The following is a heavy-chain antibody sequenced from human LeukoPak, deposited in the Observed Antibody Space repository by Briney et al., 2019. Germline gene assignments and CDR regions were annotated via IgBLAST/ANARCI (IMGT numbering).Heavy chain of an antibody. CDR1: GGSFSGYY. Sequence: PSETLSLTCAVYGGSFSGYYWSWIRQPPGKGLEWIGEINHSGSTNYNPSLKSRVTISVDTSKNQFSLKLSSVTAADTAVYYCARKMDCSSTSCYDEWGFDYWGQGTLVTVSS. V-gene: IGHV4-34*01. CDR3: ARKMDCSSTSCYDEWGFDY. CDR2: INHSGST. D-gene: IGHD2-2*01. J-gene: IGHJ4*02.